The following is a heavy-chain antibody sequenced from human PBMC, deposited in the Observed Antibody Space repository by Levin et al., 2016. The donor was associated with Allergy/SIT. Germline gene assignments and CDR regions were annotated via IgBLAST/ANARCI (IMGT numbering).Heavy chain of an antibody. J-gene: IGHJ5*02. CDR3: ARGPISGWFDP. CDR2: INHSGST. Sequence: WIRQPPGKGLEWIGEINHSGSTNYNPSLKSRVTISVDTSKNQFSLKLSSVTAADTAVYYCARGPISGWFDPWGQGTLVTVSS. V-gene: IGHV4-34*01. D-gene: IGHD3-10*01.